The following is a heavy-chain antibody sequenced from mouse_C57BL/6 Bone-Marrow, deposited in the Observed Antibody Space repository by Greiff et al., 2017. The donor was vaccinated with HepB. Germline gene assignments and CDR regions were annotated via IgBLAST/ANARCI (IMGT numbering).Heavy chain of an antibody. J-gene: IGHJ4*01. CDR3: AREGGYYGAMDY. V-gene: IGHV5-4*01. D-gene: IGHD2-3*01. CDR1: GFTFSSYA. Sequence: EVQVVESGGGLVKPGGSLKLSCAASGFTFSSYAMSWVRQTPEKRLEWVATISDGGSYTYYPDNVKGRFTISRDNAKNNLYLQMSHLKSEDTAMYYCAREGGYYGAMDYWGQGTSVTVSS. CDR2: ISDGGSYT.